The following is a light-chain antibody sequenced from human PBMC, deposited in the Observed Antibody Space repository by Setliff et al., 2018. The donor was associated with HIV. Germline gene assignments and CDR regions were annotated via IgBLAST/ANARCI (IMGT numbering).Light chain of an antibody. V-gene: IGLV1-40*01. J-gene: IGLJ2*01. CDR1: KSDIGAGYD. Sequence: QSVLMQPPSVSGAPGQRVNISCTGNKSDIGAGYDVHWYQQLPGRAPKVLIFGDTNRPSGVPDRFSGSKSGTSASLAITGLQAEDEADYYCQSYDSSLAIFGGGTQLTVL. CDR3: QSYDSSLAI. CDR2: GDT.